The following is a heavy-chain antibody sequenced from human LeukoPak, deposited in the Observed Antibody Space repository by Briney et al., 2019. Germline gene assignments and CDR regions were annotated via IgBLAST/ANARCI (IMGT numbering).Heavy chain of an antibody. D-gene: IGHD3-10*01. V-gene: IGHV4-39*02. CDR2: VYYTGST. CDR3: ARHRGRYYDSGSYYYFDY. J-gene: IGHJ4*02. Sequence: SSETLSLTCTVSGGSISSSGYYWGWIRQPPGKGLEWVGSVYYTGSTFYNPSFKSRVTTSVDTSKNHFSLNLSSVTAADTAVYYCARHRGRYYDSGSYYYFDYWGQGTLVTVSS. CDR1: GGSISSSGYY.